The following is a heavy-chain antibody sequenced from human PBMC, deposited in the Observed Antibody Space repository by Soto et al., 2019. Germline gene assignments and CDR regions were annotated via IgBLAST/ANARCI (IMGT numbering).Heavy chain of an antibody. D-gene: IGHD1-1*01. CDR2: IDPSDSYI. J-gene: IGHJ4*02. CDR1: GYKFTNYW. V-gene: IGHV5-10-1*01. Sequence: VESLKISCNGSGYKFTNYWLSWVRQTPGKGLEWMGRIDPSDSYINYSPSFRGHVTISIDESISTAHLQWSSLKASDTATYYCAIVTAETAYHYFDFWGQGTLVTVSS. CDR3: AIVTAETAYHYFDF.